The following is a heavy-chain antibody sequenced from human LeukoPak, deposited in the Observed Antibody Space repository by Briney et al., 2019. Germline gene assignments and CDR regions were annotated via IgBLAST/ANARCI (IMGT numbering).Heavy chain of an antibody. J-gene: IGHJ4*02. CDR2: INPNSGGT. CDR1: GYTFAAYY. D-gene: IGHD5-18*01. Sequence: ASVKVSCKASGYTFAAYYMHWVRQAPGQGLEWMGWINPNSGGTNYAQKFQGRVTMTRDTSISTAYMELSRLRSDDTAVYYCAREVQWIQLWRDYWGQGTLVTVSS. V-gene: IGHV1-2*02. CDR3: AREVQWIQLWRDY.